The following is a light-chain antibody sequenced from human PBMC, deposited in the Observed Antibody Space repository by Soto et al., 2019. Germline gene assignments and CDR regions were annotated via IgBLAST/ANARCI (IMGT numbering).Light chain of an antibody. J-gene: IGKJ4*01. Sequence: DIQMTQSPSSLSASLGDKVTLTCRASEDIAHYLAWYQQKPGKAPRVLLHHISILQSGVPSRFSGSGNGTDFNVTITSLQPEDVATYLCQKYDRAPLTFGGGTKVEI. V-gene: IGKV1-27*01. CDR3: QKYDRAPLT. CDR1: EDIAHY. CDR2: HIS.